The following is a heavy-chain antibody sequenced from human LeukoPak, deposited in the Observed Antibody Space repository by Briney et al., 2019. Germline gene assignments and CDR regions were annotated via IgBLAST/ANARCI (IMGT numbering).Heavy chain of an antibody. J-gene: IGHJ3*02. D-gene: IGHD3-16*01. CDR2: ISANNGNT. CDR3: ARNLGRWDAFDI. CDR1: GYTFTTHG. Sequence: ASVKVSCKASGYTFTTHGSRWVRHAPGQGREGMGWISANNGNTNFAQKLQGRVTMTTNTSTSTAYMDLRSLRSADTAVYYCARNLGRWDAFDIWGQGTMVTVSS. V-gene: IGHV1-18*01.